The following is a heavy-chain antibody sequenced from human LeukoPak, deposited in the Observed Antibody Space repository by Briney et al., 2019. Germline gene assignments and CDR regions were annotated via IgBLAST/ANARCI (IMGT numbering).Heavy chain of an antibody. J-gene: IGHJ5*02. V-gene: IGHV1-2*02. CDR2: INPNSGGT. Sequence: ASVKVSCKASGYTFTGYYMHWERQAPGQGLEWMGWINPNSGGTNYAQKFQGRVTMTRDTSISTAYMELSRLRSDDTAVYYCASSFVVVPAAPVNWFDPWGQGTLVTVSS. D-gene: IGHD2-2*01. CDR1: GYTFTGYY. CDR3: ASSFVVVPAAPVNWFDP.